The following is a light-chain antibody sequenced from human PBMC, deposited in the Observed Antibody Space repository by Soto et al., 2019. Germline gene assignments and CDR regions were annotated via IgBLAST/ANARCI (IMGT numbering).Light chain of an antibody. V-gene: IGKV3-15*01. J-gene: IGKJ1*01. CDR3: QQYGNSPWT. Sequence: ERVMTQSPATLSVSPGERATLSCRASQSVSTNLAWYQQKPGEAPRLLIYGASTRATGIPARFSGSGSGTDFTLTISRLEPEDFAVYYCQQYGNSPWTFGQGTKVDIK. CDR2: GAS. CDR1: QSVSTN.